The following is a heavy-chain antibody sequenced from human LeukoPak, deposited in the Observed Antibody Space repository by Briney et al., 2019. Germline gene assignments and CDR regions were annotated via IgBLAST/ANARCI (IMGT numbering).Heavy chain of an antibody. D-gene: IGHD3-10*01. V-gene: IGHV1-8*03. CDR1: GYTFTSYD. CDR3: AVYYYGSGSYYNIIDY. CDR2: MNPNSGNT. J-gene: IGHJ4*02. Sequence: ASVKVSCKASGYTFTSYDINWVRQATGQGLEWMGWMNPNSGNTGYAQKFQGRVTITRNTSISTAYMELSSLRSEDTAVYYCAVYYYGSGSYYNIIDYWGQGTLVTVSS.